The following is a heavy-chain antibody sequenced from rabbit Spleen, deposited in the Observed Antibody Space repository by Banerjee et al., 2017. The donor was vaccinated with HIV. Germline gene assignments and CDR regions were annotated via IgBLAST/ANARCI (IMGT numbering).Heavy chain of an antibody. CDR1: GFSFSSSYH. D-gene: IGHD8-1*01. CDR2: IYSAIDGVT. J-gene: IGHJ6*01. Sequence: QEQLEESGGDLVKPGASLTLTCTASGFSFSSSYHMCWVRQAPGKGLEWIACIYSAIDGVTHYATWAKGRFTISKTSSTTVTLQMTSLTAADTATYFCARDAGTSFSTYGMDLWGPGTLVTVS. CDR3: ARDAGTSFSTYGMDL. V-gene: IGHV1S45*01.